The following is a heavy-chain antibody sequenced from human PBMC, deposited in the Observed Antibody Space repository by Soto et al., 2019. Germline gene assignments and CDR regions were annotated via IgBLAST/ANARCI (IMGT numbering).Heavy chain of an antibody. V-gene: IGHV4-39*01. CDR3: ARPRITIFGEPLDWFDP. CDR2: IYYSGST. D-gene: IGHD3-3*01. J-gene: IGHJ5*02. Sequence: SETLSLTCTVSGGSISSSSYYWGWIRQPPGKGLEWIGSIYYSGSTYYNPSLKSRVTISVDTSKNQFSLKLSSVTAADTAVYYCARPRITIFGEPLDWFDPWGQGTQVTFSS. CDR1: GGSISSSSYY.